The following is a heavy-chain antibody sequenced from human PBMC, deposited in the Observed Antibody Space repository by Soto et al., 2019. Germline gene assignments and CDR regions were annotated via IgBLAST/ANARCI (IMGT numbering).Heavy chain of an antibody. CDR3: AKDGQGIGSGSSGGMDV. CDR1: GFTFSSYG. Sequence: GGSLRLSCAASGFTFSSYGMHWVRQAPGKGLEWVAVISYDGSNKYYADSVKGRFTISRDNSKNTLYLQMNSLRAEDTAVYYCAKDGQGIGSGSSGGMDVWGQGTTVTVSS. D-gene: IGHD3-10*01. V-gene: IGHV3-30*18. J-gene: IGHJ6*02. CDR2: ISYDGSNK.